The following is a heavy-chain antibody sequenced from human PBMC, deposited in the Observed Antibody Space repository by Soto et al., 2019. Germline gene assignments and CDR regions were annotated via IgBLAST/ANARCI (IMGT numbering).Heavy chain of an antibody. J-gene: IGHJ5*02. CDR3: SRDVGGRDGYTVGCNCLAP. D-gene: IGHD5-12*01. Sequence: GSLRLSCAASGFTFSSYGMHWVRQAPGKGLERGSVKWDDGSNKYYAESLKGRFIISRDNSKNTLYLQMNSLRAEDTAVYYFSRDVGGRDGYTVGCNCLAPWGQGPLVPVS. CDR2: KWDDGSNK. V-gene: IGHV3-33*01. CDR1: GFTFSSYG.